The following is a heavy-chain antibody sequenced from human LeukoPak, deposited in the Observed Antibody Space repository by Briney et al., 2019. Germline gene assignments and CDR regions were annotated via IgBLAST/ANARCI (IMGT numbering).Heavy chain of an antibody. CDR2: ISGSGGST. CDR1: GFTFSSYA. D-gene: IGHD3-3*01. Sequence: GGSLRLSCAASGFTFSSYAMSWVRQAPVKGLEWVSAISGSGGSTYYADSVKGRFTISRDNSKNTLYLQMNSLRAEDTAVYYCAQLRGGYYPHVVFAYWGQGTLVTVSS. CDR3: AQLRGGYYPHVVFAY. J-gene: IGHJ4*02. V-gene: IGHV3-23*01.